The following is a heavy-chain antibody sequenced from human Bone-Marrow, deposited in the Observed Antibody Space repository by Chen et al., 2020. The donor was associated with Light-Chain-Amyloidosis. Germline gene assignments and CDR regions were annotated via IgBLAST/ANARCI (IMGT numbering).Heavy chain of an antibody. CDR3: TRKGGYFDC. CDR2: VSGSTVST. V-gene: IGHV3-23*04. D-gene: IGHD3-10*01. Sequence: EVQLVESGGGLVQSGGSLRRSCATSGFNFSSFGMSWVRQAPGKGLEWVSTVSGSTVSTYYAGAVKGRFIVSRDNSKSTLYLQMNSLRAGDTAVYFCTRKGGYFDCWGQGSLVTVSS. CDR1: GFNFSSFG. J-gene: IGHJ4*02.